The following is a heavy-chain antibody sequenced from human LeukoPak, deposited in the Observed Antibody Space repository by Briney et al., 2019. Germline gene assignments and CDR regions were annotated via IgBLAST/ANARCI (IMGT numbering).Heavy chain of an antibody. V-gene: IGHV4-59*01. CDR3: ARGTDERWLQWGNYYMDV. CDR2: IYYSGST. J-gene: IGHJ6*03. CDR1: GGSISSYY. D-gene: IGHD5-24*01. Sequence: PSETLSLSCTVSGGSISSYYWSWLRQPPGKGLEWIGYIYYSGSTNYNPSLKSRVTISVDTSKNQFSLKLSSVTPADTAVYYCARGTDERWLQWGNYYMDVWGKGTTVTVSS.